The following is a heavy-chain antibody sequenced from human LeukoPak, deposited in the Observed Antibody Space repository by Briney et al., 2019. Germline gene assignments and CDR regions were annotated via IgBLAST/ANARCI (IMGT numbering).Heavy chain of an antibody. V-gene: IGHV1-8*03. CDR2: MNPNSGNT. CDR1: GYTFTSYD. CDR3: ARGGLAYCGGACYSGISLVDP. D-gene: IGHD2-21*01. Sequence: GASVKVSCKASGYTFTSYDINWVRQTTGQGLEWMGWMNPNSGNTGYAQKFQGRVTITRSTSISTAYMELSSLRSEDTAVYYCARGGLAYCGGACYSGISLVDPWGQGTLVTVSS. J-gene: IGHJ5*02.